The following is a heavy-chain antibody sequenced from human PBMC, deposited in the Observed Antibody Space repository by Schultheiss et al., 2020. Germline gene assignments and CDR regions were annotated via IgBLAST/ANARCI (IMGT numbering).Heavy chain of an antibody. J-gene: IGHJ5*02. CDR2: IYYSGST. CDR1: GGSISSSSYY. D-gene: IGHD2/OR15-2a*01. Sequence: SETLSLTCTVSGGSISSSSYYWGWIRQPPGKGLEWIGSIYYSGSTYYNPSLKSRVTISVDTSKNQFSLKLSSVTAADTAVYYCARRRDNRGLRFDPWGQGTLVTVSS. CDR3: ARRRDNRGLRFDP. V-gene: IGHV4-39*07.